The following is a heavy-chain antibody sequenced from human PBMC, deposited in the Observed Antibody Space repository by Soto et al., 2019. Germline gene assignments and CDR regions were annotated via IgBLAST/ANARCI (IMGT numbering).Heavy chain of an antibody. J-gene: IGHJ6*02. D-gene: IGHD3-3*01. V-gene: IGHV1-2*04. CDR1: GDTFTGYY. CDR2: INPNSGGT. Sequence: GASVKVSCKASGDTFTGYYMQWVRQAPGQGLEWMGWINPNSGGTNYAQKFQGWVTMTRDTSIITAYMELSRLRSDDTAVYYCAREAGTGMDFWSGPWYYGMDVWGQGTTVTV. CDR3: AREAGTGMDFWSGPWYYGMDV.